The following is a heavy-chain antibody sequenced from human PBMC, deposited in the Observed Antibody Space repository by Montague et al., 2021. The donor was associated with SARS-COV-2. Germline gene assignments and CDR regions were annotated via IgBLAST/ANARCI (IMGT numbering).Heavy chain of an antibody. V-gene: IGHV4-59*01. J-gene: IGHJ6*02. CDR3: ARVPLIGRPFVIYYYGLDV. Sequence: SETLSLTCTVSGGSISSYYWSWIRQPPGKGLEWIGYIYYSGNTNYNPSLKSRVTISVDTSKNQFSLKLSSVTAADTAVYYCARVPLIGRPFVIYYYGLDVWGQGTTVTVSS. CDR1: GGSISSYY. D-gene: IGHD1-26*01. CDR2: IYYSGNT.